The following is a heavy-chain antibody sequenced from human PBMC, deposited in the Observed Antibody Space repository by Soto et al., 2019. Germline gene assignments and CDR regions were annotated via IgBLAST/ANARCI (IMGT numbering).Heavy chain of an antibody. D-gene: IGHD3-3*01. CDR1: GFTFSSYG. J-gene: IGHJ6*02. CDR2: ISYDGSNK. V-gene: IGHV3-30*18. CDR3: AKDFYDFWSGANYYYYYGMDA. Sequence: GGSLRLSCAASGFTFSSYGMHWVRQAPGKGLEWVAVISYDGSNKYYADSVKGRFTISRDNSKNTLYLQMNSLRAEDTAVYYCAKDFYDFWSGANYYYYYGMDAWGQGTTVTVSS.